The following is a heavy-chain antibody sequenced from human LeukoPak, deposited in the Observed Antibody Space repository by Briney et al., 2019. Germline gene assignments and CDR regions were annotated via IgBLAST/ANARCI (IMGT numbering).Heavy chain of an antibody. CDR2: IYYSGST. CDR1: GGSISSYY. V-gene: IGHV4-59*12. D-gene: IGHD5-24*01. J-gene: IGHJ4*02. Sequence: SETLSLTCTVSGGSISSYYWRWLRQPPGKGLEGIGYIYYSGSTNYNPSLKSRVTISVDTSKNQFSLKLSSVTAADTAVYYCARPLARSFGRDGYNYYYWGQGTLVTVSS. CDR3: ARPLARSFGRDGYNYYY.